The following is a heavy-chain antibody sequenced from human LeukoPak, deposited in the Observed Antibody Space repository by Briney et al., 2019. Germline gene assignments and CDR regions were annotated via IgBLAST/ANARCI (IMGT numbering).Heavy chain of an antibody. J-gene: IGHJ3*02. CDR2: IYPGESDT. V-gene: IGHV5-51*01. D-gene: IGHD3-22*01. CDR3: ASPYYYDSSGYFPDAFDI. Sequence: GESLKISCKGSGYRFTSYWIGWGRQMPGKGLEGRGIIYPGESDTRYSPSFQGQVTISADKSISTAYLQWSSLKASDTAMYYCASPYYYDSSGYFPDAFDIWGQGTMVTVSS. CDR1: GYRFTSYW.